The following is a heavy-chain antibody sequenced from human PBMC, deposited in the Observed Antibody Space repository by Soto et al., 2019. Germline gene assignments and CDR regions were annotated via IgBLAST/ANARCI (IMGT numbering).Heavy chain of an antibody. Sequence: GASVKVSCKASGYTFTSYCMHWVRQAPGQGLEWMGIINPSGGSTSYAQKFQGRVTMTRDTSTSTVYMELSSLRSEDTAVYYCARCWRELHYYYYGMVLWGQGTTVTVSS. CDR3: ARCWRELHYYYYGMVL. CDR2: INPSGGST. CDR1: GYTFTSYC. V-gene: IGHV1-46*01. D-gene: IGHD1-26*01. J-gene: IGHJ6*02.